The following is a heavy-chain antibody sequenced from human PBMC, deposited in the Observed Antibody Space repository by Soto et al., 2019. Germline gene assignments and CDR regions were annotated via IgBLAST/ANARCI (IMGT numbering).Heavy chain of an antibody. CDR2: IYATGTT. CDR1: GASISGFY. CDR3: VRDGTKTLRDWFDP. Sequence: SETLSLTCTVSGASISGFYWNWIRKSAGKGLEWIGRIYATGTTDYNPSLKSRVMMSVDTSKKQFSLKLRSVTAADTAVYYCVRDGTKTLRDWFDPWGQGISVTVSS. V-gene: IGHV4-4*07. J-gene: IGHJ5*02. D-gene: IGHD1-1*01.